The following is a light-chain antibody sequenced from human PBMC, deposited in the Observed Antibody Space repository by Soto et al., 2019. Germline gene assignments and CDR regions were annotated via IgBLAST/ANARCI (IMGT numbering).Light chain of an antibody. CDR3: SSYTSSSTQV. CDR2: DVS. Sequence: SVLTQPAPLSGSPGQSITISCTGTSSDVGGYNYVSWYQQHPGKAPKLMIYDVSNRPSGVSNRFSGSKSGNTASLTISGLQAEDEADYYCSSYTSSSTQVFGTGTKVTVL. J-gene: IGLJ1*01. CDR1: SSDVGGYNY. V-gene: IGLV2-14*01.